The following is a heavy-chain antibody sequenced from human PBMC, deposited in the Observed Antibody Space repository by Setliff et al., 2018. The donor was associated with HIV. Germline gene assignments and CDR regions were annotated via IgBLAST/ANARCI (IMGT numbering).Heavy chain of an antibody. CDR3: ARRTPPEFDF. CDR2: IHYSGSS. J-gene: IGHJ4*02. V-gene: IGHV4-59*08. CDR1: GASISSYY. D-gene: IGHD1-7*01. Sequence: PSETLSLTCTVSGASISSYYWSWIRQPPGKGLEWIGDIHYSGSSKYSPSLKSRVTISFDTSKRQFSLKLRSVTAADTAVYYCARRTPPEFDFWSQGILVTVSS.